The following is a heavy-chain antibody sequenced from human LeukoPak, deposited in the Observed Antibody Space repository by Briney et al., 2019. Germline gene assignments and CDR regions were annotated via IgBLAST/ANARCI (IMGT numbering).Heavy chain of an antibody. J-gene: IGHJ3*02. D-gene: IGHD3-16*02. CDR3: ARNAHGGRVWGSSRTGDAFDI. Sequence: PGRSHSPSRPADGFSVTTYWRNWVRQAPGEGLEWVANIKQDINEKYYVDSVKGRFTISRDKAKNSLYLQMNSLRAEDTAVYYCARNAHGGRVWGSSRTGDAFDIWGQGTMVTVSS. CDR1: GFSVTTYW. CDR2: IKQDINEK. V-gene: IGHV3-7*01.